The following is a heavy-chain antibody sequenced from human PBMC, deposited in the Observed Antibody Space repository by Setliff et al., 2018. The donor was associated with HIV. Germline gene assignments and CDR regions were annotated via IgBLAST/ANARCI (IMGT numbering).Heavy chain of an antibody. J-gene: IGHJ6*02. Sequence: ASVKVSCQASGYTFTTYGVNWVRQAPGQGLEWMGWINSYNGNPKSAQKFQGRVTMTTDTSTTTALMELRSLKADDTGIYYCSRSGVPPDYYYGMDVWGQGTTVTVSS. D-gene: IGHD3-10*01. CDR1: GYTFTTYG. V-gene: IGHV1-18*04. CDR3: SRSGVPPDYYYGMDV. CDR2: INSYNGNP.